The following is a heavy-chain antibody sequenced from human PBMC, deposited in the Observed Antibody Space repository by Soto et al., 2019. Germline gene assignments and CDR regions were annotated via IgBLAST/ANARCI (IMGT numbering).Heavy chain of an antibody. CDR3: VKDGGSSWYLGTTAVAGPPGYYYGMDV. CDR2: IGTAGDT. V-gene: IGHV3-13*01. CDR1: ECKCSGYD. Sequence: GGSKRLCSAAAECKCSGYDRHWVRQATGKGLEWVSAIGTAGDTYYPGSVKGRFTISRDNSKNTLYLQMSSLRAEDTAVYYCVKDGGSSWYLGTTAVAGPPGYYYGMDVWGQGTTVTVSS. D-gene: IGHD6-13*01. J-gene: IGHJ6*02.